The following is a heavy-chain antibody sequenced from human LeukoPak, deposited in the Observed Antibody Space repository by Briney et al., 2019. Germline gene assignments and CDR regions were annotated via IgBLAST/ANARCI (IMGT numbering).Heavy chain of an antibody. J-gene: IGHJ4*02. CDR1: GYSISSGYY. Sequence: KPSETLSLTCTVSGYSISSGYYWGWIRQPPGKGLEWIGSIYHSGSTYYTPSLKSRVTISVDTSKNQFSLKLSSVTAADTAVYYCARDSYSSGNEVMDYWGQGTLVTVSS. D-gene: IGHD6-19*01. CDR3: ARDSYSSGNEVMDY. V-gene: IGHV4-38-2*02. CDR2: IYHSGST.